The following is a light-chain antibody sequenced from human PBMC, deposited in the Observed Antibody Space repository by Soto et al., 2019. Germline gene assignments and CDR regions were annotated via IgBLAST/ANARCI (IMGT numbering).Light chain of an antibody. CDR1: QSLLHSDGYNS. Sequence: DIVMTQSPLSLPVTPGEPASISCRSSQSLLHSDGYNSLDWYLQKPGQSPQLMIYLGSNRASGVPDKLKGSGSGIYVTRKISRVEAEDVGVYYCMGGLQTPLTFGGGTKVE. CDR3: MGGLQTPLT. V-gene: IGKV2-28*01. CDR2: LGS. J-gene: IGKJ4*01.